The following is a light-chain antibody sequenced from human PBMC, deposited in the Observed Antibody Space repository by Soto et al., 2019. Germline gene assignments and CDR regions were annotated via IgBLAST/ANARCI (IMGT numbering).Light chain of an antibody. CDR1: SSDVGKYNL. V-gene: IGLV2-23*01. J-gene: IGLJ1*01. Sequence: QSALTQPASVSGSPGQSITISCTGTSSDVGKYNLVSWYQQHPGKAPKLMIHQGYKRPSGVSNRFSGSKFGNTASLTISGLKAEDEADYYCCAYATTYAYVFGTGTKVTVL. CDR3: CAYATTYAYV. CDR2: QGY.